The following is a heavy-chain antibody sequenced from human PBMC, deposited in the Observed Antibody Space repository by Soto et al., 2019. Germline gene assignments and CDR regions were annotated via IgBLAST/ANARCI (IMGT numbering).Heavy chain of an antibody. CDR2: IYPLDSYT. Sequence: GASLKISCQVSGYSFSTYWIGWVRQKPGKGLEWMGIIYPLDSYTRYSPSFQGQFTMSVDKSTTTAYLQWSSLKASDSAMYYCGRIAPSTSFIDFWGQGTLVTVSS. J-gene: IGHJ4*02. CDR1: GYSFSTYW. V-gene: IGHV5-51*01. D-gene: IGHD2-2*01. CDR3: GRIAPSTSFIDF.